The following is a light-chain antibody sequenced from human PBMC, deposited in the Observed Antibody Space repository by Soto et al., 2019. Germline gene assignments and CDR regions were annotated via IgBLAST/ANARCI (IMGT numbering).Light chain of an antibody. V-gene: IGKV3-20*01. CDR3: EQYGSSGT. CDR2: GAS. J-gene: IGKJ4*02. CDR1: QSVSNNY. Sequence: IGLPQSLGTLSLSPGECAALSCRASQSVSNNYLAWYQQNPGQDPRLLIYGASNRATGIPDRFSGSGSGTDFTLTISRLEPEDFAVYYCEQYGSSGTFGEGSKVDIK.